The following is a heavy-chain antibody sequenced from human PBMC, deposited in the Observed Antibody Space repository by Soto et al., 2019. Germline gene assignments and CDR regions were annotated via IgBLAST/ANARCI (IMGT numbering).Heavy chain of an antibody. J-gene: IGHJ4*02. Sequence: PGGSLRLSCAASGFTFSSYDMHWVRQATGKGLEWVSAIGTAGDTYYPGSVKGRFTISRENAKNSLYLQMNSLRAGDTAVYYCARGRRYVSGYDYAPLDYWGQGTLVTVSS. CDR1: GFTFSSYD. D-gene: IGHD5-12*01. CDR2: IGTAGDT. V-gene: IGHV3-13*04. CDR3: ARGRRYVSGYDYAPLDY.